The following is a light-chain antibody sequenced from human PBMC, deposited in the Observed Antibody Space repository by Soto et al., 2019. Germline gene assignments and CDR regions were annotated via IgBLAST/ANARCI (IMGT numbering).Light chain of an antibody. CDR1: SSDVGGYNF. J-gene: IGLJ2*01. Sequence: QSVLTQPASVSGSPGQSITVSCTGTSSDVGGYNFVSWYQQHPGKAPKLMIYDVSIRPSGVSDRFSGSKSGNTASLTISGLQAEDEAEYYCSSYTSSSTVVFGGGNKLTVL. V-gene: IGLV2-14*03. CDR3: SSYTSSSTVV. CDR2: DVS.